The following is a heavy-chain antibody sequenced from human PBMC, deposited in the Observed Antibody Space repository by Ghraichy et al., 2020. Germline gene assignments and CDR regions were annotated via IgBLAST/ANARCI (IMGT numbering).Heavy chain of an antibody. CDR1: GFTFSSYS. CDR3: ARNLYGITASYYYYGMDV. J-gene: IGHJ6*02. CDR2: SSSSSSSI. V-gene: IGHV3-21*01. D-gene: IGHD1-20*01. Sequence: GGSLRLSCAASGFTFSSYSMNWVRQAPGKGLEWVSSSSSSSSSIYYADSLKGRFTISRDNAKNSLYLQMNSLRAEDTALYYCARNLYGITASYYYYGMDVWGQGTTVTVSS.